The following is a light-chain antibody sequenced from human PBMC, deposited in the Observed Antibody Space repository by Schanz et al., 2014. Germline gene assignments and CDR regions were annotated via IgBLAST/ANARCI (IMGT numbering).Light chain of an antibody. CDR1: QSVSSY. CDR3: QQYGRSPGT. Sequence: EIVLTQSPATLSLSPGERATLSCRASQSVSSYLAWYQQKPGQAPRLLIYDASNRATGIPARFSGSGSGTDFTLTISSLEPEDFAVYYCQQYGRSPGTFGQGTKVEIK. V-gene: IGKV3-11*01. J-gene: IGKJ1*01. CDR2: DAS.